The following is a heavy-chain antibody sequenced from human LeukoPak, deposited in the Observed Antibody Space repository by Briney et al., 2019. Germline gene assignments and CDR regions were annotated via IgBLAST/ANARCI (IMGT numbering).Heavy chain of an antibody. J-gene: IGHJ4*02. V-gene: IGHV4-4*07. D-gene: IGHD2-15*01. CDR2: IYTSGST. CDR1: GDSIRSFY. Sequence: PSETLSLTCTVSGDSIRSFYWSWIRQPAGKGLEWIGRIYTSGSTNYNPSLKSRVTMSVDTSKNQFSLKLSSVTAADTAGYSCAREVVVAATYDYWGQGTLVTVSS. CDR3: AREVVVAATYDY.